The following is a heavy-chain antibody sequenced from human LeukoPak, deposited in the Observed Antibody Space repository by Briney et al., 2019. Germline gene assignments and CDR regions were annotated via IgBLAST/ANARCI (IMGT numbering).Heavy chain of an antibody. Sequence: GGSLRLSCAASGFTFSNFAMNWVRQAPGKGLEWVSSISGSGLYTYYANSVKGRFTMSRDNSKNTLYLQMNSLRGEDTAVYYCAKGVTTYPPPATADSWGQGILVTLSS. D-gene: IGHD4-17*01. CDR2: ISGSGLYT. V-gene: IGHV3-23*01. CDR3: AKGVTTYPPPATADS. J-gene: IGHJ4*02. CDR1: GFTFSNFA.